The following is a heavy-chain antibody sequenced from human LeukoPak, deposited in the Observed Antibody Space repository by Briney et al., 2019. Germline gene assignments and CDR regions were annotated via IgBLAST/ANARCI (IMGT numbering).Heavy chain of an antibody. D-gene: IGHD6-13*01. CDR3: AADLPGIAAAGHYYYYYMDV. V-gene: IGHV4-39*07. CDR1: GGSISSSSYY. Sequence: SETLSLTCTVSGGSISSSSYYWGWIRQSPGKGLEWIGYIYYSENTYYNPSLKSRVTISIDTSKNQFSLKLSSVTAADTAVYYCAADLPGIAAAGHYYYYYMDVWGKGTTVTVSS. CDR2: IYYSENT. J-gene: IGHJ6*03.